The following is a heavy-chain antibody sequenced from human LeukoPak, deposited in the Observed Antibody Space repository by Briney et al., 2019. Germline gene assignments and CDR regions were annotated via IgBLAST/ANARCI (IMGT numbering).Heavy chain of an antibody. J-gene: IGHJ4*02. V-gene: IGHV3-74*03. Sequence: GGSLRLSCEPSGFPFSSYWMLWVRQAPGKGLVWASRISGDGTIKTYADFVRDRFTISRDNTKNILYLQMNSLKVEDTAIYFCSRSQFDYWGQGVLVTVSS. CDR3: SRSQFDY. CDR1: GFPFSSYW. CDR2: ISGDGTIK.